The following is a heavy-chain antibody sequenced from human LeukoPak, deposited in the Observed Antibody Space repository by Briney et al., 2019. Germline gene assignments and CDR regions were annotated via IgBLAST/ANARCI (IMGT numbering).Heavy chain of an antibody. CDR1: GFTFREYS. D-gene: IGHD5-12*01. J-gene: IGHJ5*02. CDR2: IRSSGGDT. V-gene: IGHV3-23*01. Sequence: GGSLRLSCAASGFTFREYSMSWVRQAPGKGLEWVSKIRSSGGDTYYTDTVKGRVTISRDNSKNTLYLEKNSLRAGDRAVYYCAKGGHTTGFDPWGQGTLVTVSS. CDR3: AKGGHTTGFDP.